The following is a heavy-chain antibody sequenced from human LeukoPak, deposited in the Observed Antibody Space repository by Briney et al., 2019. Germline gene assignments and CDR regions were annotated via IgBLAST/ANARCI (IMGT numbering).Heavy chain of an antibody. D-gene: IGHD3-22*01. J-gene: IGHJ5*02. CDR2: ISYDGSNK. CDR1: GSTFSSYA. CDR3: ARGEAYYYDSSGYYYP. V-gene: IGHV3-30*04. Sequence: GGSLRLSCAASGSTFSSYAMHWVRQAPGKGLEWVAVISYDGSNKYYADSVKGRFTISRDNSKNTLYLQMNSLRAEDTAVYYCARGEAYYYDSSGYYYPWGQGTLVTVSS.